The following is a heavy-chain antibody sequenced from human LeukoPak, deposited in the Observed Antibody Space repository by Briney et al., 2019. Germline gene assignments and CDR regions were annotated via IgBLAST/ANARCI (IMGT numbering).Heavy chain of an antibody. CDR2: ISGSGGST. CDR3: AKGRSSGWYLYQPPLQH. J-gene: IGHJ1*01. Sequence: GASLRLYCAASGFTFSSYAMSWVRQAPGKGLEWVSAISGSGGSTYYADSVKGRFTISRDNSKNTLYLQMNSLRAADTAVYYCAKGRSSGWYLYQPPLQHWGQGTLVTVSS. CDR1: GFTFSSYA. D-gene: IGHD6-19*01. V-gene: IGHV3-23*01.